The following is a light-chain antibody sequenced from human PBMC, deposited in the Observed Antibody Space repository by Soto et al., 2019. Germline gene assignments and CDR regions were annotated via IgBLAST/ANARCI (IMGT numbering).Light chain of an antibody. V-gene: IGKV3-15*01. CDR3: QQYNDWPPYT. J-gene: IGKJ2*01. CDR1: QSVSNN. CDR2: GAS. Sequence: EIVMTQSTATLSVSPGERATLSCRASQSVSNNLAWYQQKPGQAPRLLIYGASTRASGIPARFSGSESGTEFTLTISSLQSEDFAVYYCQQYNDWPPYTFGQGNKLEIK.